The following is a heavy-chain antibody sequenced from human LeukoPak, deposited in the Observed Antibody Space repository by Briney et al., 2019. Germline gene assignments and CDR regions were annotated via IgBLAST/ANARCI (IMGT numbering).Heavy chain of an antibody. V-gene: IGHV4-59*08. D-gene: IGHD6-19*01. Sequence: SETLSLTCTVSGGSISSYYWSWIRQPPGKGLEWIGYIYYSGSTNYNPSLKSRVTISVDTSKNQFSLKLSSVTATDTAVYYCARQSRVAGRMRRAFDIWGQGTMVTVSS. CDR1: GGSISSYY. CDR2: IYYSGST. CDR3: ARQSRVAGRMRRAFDI. J-gene: IGHJ3*02.